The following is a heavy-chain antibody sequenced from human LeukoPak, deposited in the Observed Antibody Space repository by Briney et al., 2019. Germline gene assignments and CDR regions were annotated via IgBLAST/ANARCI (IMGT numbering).Heavy chain of an antibody. CDR3: ARSGVARFDY. Sequence: PGGSLRLSCAASGFTFSSYGMSWVRQAPGKGLEWVSVIYSGGSTYYADSVKGRFTISRDNSKKTLYLQMNSLRAEDTAVYYCARSGVARFDYWGQGTLVTVSS. V-gene: IGHV3-53*01. D-gene: IGHD2-15*01. CDR1: GFTFSSYG. CDR2: IYSGGST. J-gene: IGHJ4*02.